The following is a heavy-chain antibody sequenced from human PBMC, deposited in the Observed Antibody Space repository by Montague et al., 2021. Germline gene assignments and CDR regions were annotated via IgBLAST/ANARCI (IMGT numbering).Heavy chain of an antibody. CDR3: ARSLTSGLLAEYFQH. J-gene: IGHJ1*01. CDR1: GFTFSRYA. CDR2: ISYDGSNK. Sequence: SLRLSCAASGFTFSRYAMHLFRQAPGKGLEWVAVISYDGSNKYYADSVKGRFTISRDNSKNTLYLQMNSLRAEDTAVYYCARSLTSGLLAEYFQHWGQGTLVTVSS. V-gene: IGHV3-30-3*01. D-gene: IGHD6-19*01.